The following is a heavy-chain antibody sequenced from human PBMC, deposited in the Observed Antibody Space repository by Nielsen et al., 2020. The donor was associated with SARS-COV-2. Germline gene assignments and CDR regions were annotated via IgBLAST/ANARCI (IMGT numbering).Heavy chain of an antibody. CDR2: IYYSGST. J-gene: IGHJ4*02. CDR1: GGSVSSGSYY. Sequence: SETLSLTCTVSGGSVSSGSYYWSWIRQPPGKGLEWIGYIYYSGSTNYNPSLKSRVTISVDTSKNQFSLKLSSVTAADTAVYYCARSPGVLAAPAYYFDYWGQGTLVTVSS. D-gene: IGHD6-6*01. V-gene: IGHV4-61*01. CDR3: ARSPGVLAAPAYYFDY.